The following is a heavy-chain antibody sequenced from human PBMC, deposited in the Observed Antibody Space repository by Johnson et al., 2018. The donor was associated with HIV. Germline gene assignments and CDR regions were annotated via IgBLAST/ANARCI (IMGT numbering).Heavy chain of an antibody. D-gene: IGHD1-7*01. V-gene: IGHV3-33*01. CDR1: GFNFSNYG. CDR3: ARERNYGTHAAFDI. J-gene: IGHJ3*02. CDR2: IWYDGSNK. Sequence: QVQLVESGGGVVQPGRSLRLSCAASGFNFSNYGMYWVRQAPGKGLEWVAVIWYDGSNKYYADSVKGRFTISRDNAKNSLYLQMNSLRAEDTAVYYCARERNYGTHAAFDIWGQGTMVTVSS.